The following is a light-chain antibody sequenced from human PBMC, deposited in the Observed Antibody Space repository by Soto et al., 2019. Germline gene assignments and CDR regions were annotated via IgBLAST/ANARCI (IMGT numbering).Light chain of an antibody. Sequence: QSVLTKPAAVSVSPGQSITISCAGTSSDVGSYNLVSWYQNHPGKAPKRMIYEGSKRPSGVSNRFSGSKSGNTASLTISGLQAADEADYFCFSSAGSSTYVFGTGTKVTVL. CDR1: SSDVGSYNL. J-gene: IGLJ1*01. V-gene: IGLV2-23*01. CDR3: FSSAGSSTYV. CDR2: EGS.